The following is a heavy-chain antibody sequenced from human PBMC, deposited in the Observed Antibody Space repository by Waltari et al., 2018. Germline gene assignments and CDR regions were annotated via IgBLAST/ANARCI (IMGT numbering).Heavy chain of an antibody. CDR2: INPNRGGT. CDR1: GYTFTGYY. CDR3: ARGVVVVPAAIRDFDY. D-gene: IGHD2-2*02. V-gene: IGHV1-2*02. J-gene: IGHJ4*02. Sequence: QVQLVQSGAEVKKPGASVKVSCKASGYTFTGYYMHWVRQAPGQGLEWRGWINPNRGGTNEAQKFQGRGNMTRDTSISTAYMELSRLRSDDTAVYYCARGVVVVPAAIRDFDYWGQGTLVTVSS.